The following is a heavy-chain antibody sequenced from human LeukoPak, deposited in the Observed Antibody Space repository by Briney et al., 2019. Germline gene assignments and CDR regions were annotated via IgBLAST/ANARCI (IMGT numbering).Heavy chain of an antibody. J-gene: IGHJ4*02. CDR2: ISHNDGV. CDR3: ARTPTVDLDY. Sequence: SDTLSLICSVSGDSISRYYWIWIRQPPAKGPEWIGYISHNDGVKYNPSLKSRVSMSLDTSKNRISLNLNSVTAADTATYYCARTPTVDLDYWGQGTLVTVAS. V-gene: IGHV4-59*07. CDR1: GDSISRYY. D-gene: IGHD1-26*01.